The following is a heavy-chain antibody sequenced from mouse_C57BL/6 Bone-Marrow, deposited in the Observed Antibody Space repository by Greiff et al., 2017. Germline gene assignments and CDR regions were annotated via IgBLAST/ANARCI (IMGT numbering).Heavy chain of an antibody. V-gene: IGHV1-69*01. CDR1: GYTFTSYW. D-gene: IGHD1-1*01. CDR3: ARDGSSYNYAMDY. J-gene: IGHJ4*01. CDR2: IDPSDSYT. Sequence: QVQLQQPGAELVMPGASVKLSCKASGYTFTSYWMHWVKQRPGQGLEWIGEIDPSDSYTNYNQKFKGKSTLTVDKSSSTAYMQLSSLTSEDSAVNDCARDGSSYNYAMDYWGQGTSVTVSS.